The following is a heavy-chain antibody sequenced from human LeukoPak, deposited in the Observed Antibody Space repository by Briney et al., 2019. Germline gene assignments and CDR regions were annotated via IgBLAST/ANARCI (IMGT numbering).Heavy chain of an antibody. CDR1: GYTFTGYY. J-gene: IGHJ4*02. CDR2: INPNSGGT. Sequence: GASVKVSCKASGYTFTGYYMHWVRQAPGQGLEWMGWINPNSGGTNYAQKFQGRVTMTRDTFISTAYMELSRLRSDDTAVYYCARDGGYCSSTSCYHDWGQGTLVTVSS. CDR3: ARDGGYCSSTSCYHD. V-gene: IGHV1-2*02. D-gene: IGHD2-2*01.